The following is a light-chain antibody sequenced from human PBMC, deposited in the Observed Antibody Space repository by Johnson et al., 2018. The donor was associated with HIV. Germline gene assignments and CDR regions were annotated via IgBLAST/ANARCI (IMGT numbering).Light chain of an antibody. V-gene: IGLV1-51*01. CDR3: GAWYSTLNAYV. CDR2: DNN. J-gene: IGLJ1*01. CDR1: SSNIGNNY. Sequence: QSVLTQPPSVSAAPGQKVTISCSGSSSNIGNNYVSWYQQIPGTAPKLLIYDNNKRPSGIPDRFSGSKSGTSATLGITGLQTGDEGDYFCGAWYSTLNAYVFGTGTKVTVL.